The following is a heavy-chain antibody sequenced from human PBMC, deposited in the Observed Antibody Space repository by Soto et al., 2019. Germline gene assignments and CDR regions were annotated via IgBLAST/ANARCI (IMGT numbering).Heavy chain of an antibody. Sequence: SETLSLTCAVYGGSFSGYYWSWIRQPPGKGLEWIGEINHSGGTDYNPSLGSRVTISVDTSKNQFSLKLSSVTAADTAVYYCARGRWELRLDSWGRGTLVTVSS. CDR2: INHSGGT. CDR1: GGSFSGYY. CDR3: ARGRWELRLDS. V-gene: IGHV4-34*01. J-gene: IGHJ4*02. D-gene: IGHD3-10*01.